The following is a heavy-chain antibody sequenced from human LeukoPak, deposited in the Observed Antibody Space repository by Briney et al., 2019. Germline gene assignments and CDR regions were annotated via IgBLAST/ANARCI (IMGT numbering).Heavy chain of an antibody. CDR2: INSDGSTT. Sequence: GGSLRLSCAASGFTFSGYWMQWVRQAPGKGLVWVSRINSDGSTTTYADSVKGRFTISRDNSKNTLYLQMNSLRAEDTAVYYCARDNYCSSTSCYKGYYYYYGMDVWGQGTTVTVSS. CDR3: ARDNYCSSTSCYKGYYYYYGMDV. CDR1: GFTFSGYW. J-gene: IGHJ6*02. D-gene: IGHD2-2*02. V-gene: IGHV3-74*01.